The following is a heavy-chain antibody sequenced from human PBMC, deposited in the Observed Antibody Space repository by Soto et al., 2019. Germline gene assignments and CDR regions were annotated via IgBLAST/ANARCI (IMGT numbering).Heavy chain of an antibody. V-gene: IGHV1-69*01. CDR1: GGTFSSYA. Sequence: QVQLVQSGAEVKKPGSSVKVSCKASGGTFSSYAISWVRQAPGQGLEWMGGIIPIFGTANYAQKFQGRVTITADESTSTAYRELSSLRSEDTAVYYCARCSGPMYYDSSGYSSFDYWGQGTLVTVSS. CDR3: ARCSGPMYYDSSGYSSFDY. D-gene: IGHD3-22*01. J-gene: IGHJ4*02. CDR2: IIPIFGTA.